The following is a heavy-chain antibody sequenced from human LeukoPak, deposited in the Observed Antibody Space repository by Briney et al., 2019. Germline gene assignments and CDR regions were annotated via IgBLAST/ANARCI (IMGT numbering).Heavy chain of an antibody. Sequence: SVKVSCKASGYTFTSYYMHWVRQAPGQGLEWMGGIIPIFGTANYAQKFQGRVTITADKSTSTAYMGLSSLRSEDTAVYYCARADTAMVTGYWGQGTLVTVSS. V-gene: IGHV1-69*06. CDR1: GYTFTSYY. CDR2: IIPIFGTA. D-gene: IGHD5-18*01. CDR3: ARADTAMVTGY. J-gene: IGHJ4*02.